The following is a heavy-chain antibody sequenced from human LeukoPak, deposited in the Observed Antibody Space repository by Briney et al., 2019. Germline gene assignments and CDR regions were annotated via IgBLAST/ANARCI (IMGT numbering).Heavy chain of an antibody. J-gene: IGHJ4*02. CDR2: ISGSDGST. D-gene: IGHD3-22*01. V-gene: IGHV3-23*01. Sequence: GGSLRLSCAASGFTFSSYAMSWVRQAPGKGLEWASAISGSDGSTYYADSVKGRFTISRDNSKNTLYLQMNSLRAEDTAVYYCAKEPLSGYYYDSGDCWGQGTLVTVSS. CDR1: GFTFSSYA. CDR3: AKEPLSGYYYDSGDC.